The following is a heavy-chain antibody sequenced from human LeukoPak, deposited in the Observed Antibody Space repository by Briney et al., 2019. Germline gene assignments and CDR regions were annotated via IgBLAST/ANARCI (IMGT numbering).Heavy chain of an antibody. J-gene: IGHJ4*02. CDR2: ISASAFQS. CDR3: AKDLYGSAILTFDS. V-gene: IGHV3-23*01. Sequence: PGGSLRLSCAASGFTFGNYAFSWVRQAPGKELEWVSAISASAFQSYYVDSVKGRFTVSRDNSKNTVFLQMNNLRAEDTATYYCAKDLYGSAILTFDSWGRGALVTVSS. CDR1: GFTFGNYA. D-gene: IGHD2-8*02.